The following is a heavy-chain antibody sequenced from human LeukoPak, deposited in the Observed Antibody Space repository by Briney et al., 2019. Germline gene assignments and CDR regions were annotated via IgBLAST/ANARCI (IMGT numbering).Heavy chain of an antibody. CDR3: ARIHRRGTAKGAFDI. D-gene: IGHD5-18*01. V-gene: IGHV1-2*02. J-gene: IGHJ3*02. Sequence: GASVKVSCKASGYTFTGYYMHWVRQAPGQGLEWMGWINPNSGGTNYAQKFQGRVTMTRDTSISTAYMELSRLRSDDTAVYYCARIHRRGTAKGAFDIWGQGTMVTVSS. CDR1: GYTFTGYY. CDR2: INPNSGGT.